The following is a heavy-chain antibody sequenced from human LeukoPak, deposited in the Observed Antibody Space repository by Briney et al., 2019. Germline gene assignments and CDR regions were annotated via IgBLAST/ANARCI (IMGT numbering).Heavy chain of an antibody. CDR2: IDGSGTRT. D-gene: IGHD5-12*01. J-gene: IGHJ4*02. CDR1: GFTFSSSV. Sequence: GGSLRLSCAASGFTFSSSVMSWVRQAPGKGPEWVSTIDGSGTRTYYALSFNGRFIISRDNSMNTLYLQMDGLRAEDTAVYYCARDRGGYSTDFDWWGQGALVTVSS. CDR3: ARDRGGYSTDFDW. V-gene: IGHV3-23*01.